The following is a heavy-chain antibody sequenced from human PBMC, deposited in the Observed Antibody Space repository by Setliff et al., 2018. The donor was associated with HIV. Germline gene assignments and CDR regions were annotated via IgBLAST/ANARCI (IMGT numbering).Heavy chain of an antibody. V-gene: IGHV1-46*01. Sequence: ASVKVSCKASGYTFTSYYMHWVRQAPGQGLEWMGMINPSDGSTRYAQKLQGRVTMTRDTSTTTVYMELRSLRSEDTAVYYCSKVSEHRTSSGSFYYYMDVWGEGTTVTVSS. CDR3: SKVSEHRTSSGSFYYYMDV. CDR1: GYTFTSYY. D-gene: IGHD6-6*01. J-gene: IGHJ6*03. CDR2: INPSDGST.